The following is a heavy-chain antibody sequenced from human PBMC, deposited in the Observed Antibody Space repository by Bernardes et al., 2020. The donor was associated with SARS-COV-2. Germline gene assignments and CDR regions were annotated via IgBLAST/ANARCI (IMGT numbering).Heavy chain of an antibody. CDR1: DYTFTNYW. J-gene: IGHJ6*02. Sequence: GESLKISCKGSDYTFTNYWIGWVRQMPGKGLEWMGIIYPGYSDTKYSPSFQGRVTISADKSVNTAYLQWSSLKASDTAIYYCARRRYGYFGVDVWGQGTTVTVSS. CDR3: ARRRYGYFGVDV. D-gene: IGHD4-17*01. V-gene: IGHV5-51*01. CDR2: IYPGYSDT.